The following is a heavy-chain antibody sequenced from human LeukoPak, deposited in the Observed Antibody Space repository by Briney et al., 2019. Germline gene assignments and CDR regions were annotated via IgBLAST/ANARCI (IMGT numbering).Heavy chain of an antibody. CDR1: GFTFSSYA. CDR2: ISYDGSNK. V-gene: IGHV3-30-3*01. Sequence: GGSLRLSCAASGFTFSSYAMHWVRQAPGKGLEWVAVISYDGSNKYYADSVKGRFTISRDNSKNTLYLQMNSLRAEDTAVYYCARESDTYYYDSSGSPSVDWGQGTLVTVSS. D-gene: IGHD3-22*01. CDR3: ARESDTYYYDSSGSPSVD. J-gene: IGHJ4*02.